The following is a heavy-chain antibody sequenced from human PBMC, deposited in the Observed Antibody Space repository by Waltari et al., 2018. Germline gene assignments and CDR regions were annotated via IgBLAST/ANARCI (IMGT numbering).Heavy chain of an antibody. V-gene: IGHV1-69*05. CDR1: GGTFSSYA. CDR3: ALRLRGIAGKFDY. Sequence: QVQLVQSGAEVKKPGSSVKVSCKAYGGTFSSYAISWVRQALGQGLEWMGGIIPIFGTANYAQKFQGRVTITTDESTSTAYMELSSLRSEDTAVYYCALRLRGIAGKFDYWGQGTLVTVSS. D-gene: IGHD6-13*01. CDR2: IIPIFGTA. J-gene: IGHJ4*02.